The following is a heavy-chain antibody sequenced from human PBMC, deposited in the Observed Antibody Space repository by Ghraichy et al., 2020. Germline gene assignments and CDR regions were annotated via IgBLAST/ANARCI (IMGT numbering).Heavy chain of an antibody. Sequence: SETLSLTCAVYGGSFSGYYWSWIRQPPGKGLEWIGEINHSGSTNYNPSLKSRVTISVDTSKNQFSLKLSSVTAADTAVYYCARGYDSSGYREYYYYYYMDVWGKGTTVTVSS. V-gene: IGHV4-34*01. CDR2: INHSGST. D-gene: IGHD3-22*01. CDR3: ARGYDSSGYREYYYYYYMDV. CDR1: GGSFSGYY. J-gene: IGHJ6*03.